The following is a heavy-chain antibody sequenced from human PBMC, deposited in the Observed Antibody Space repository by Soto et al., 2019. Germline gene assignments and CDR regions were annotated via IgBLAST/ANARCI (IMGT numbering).Heavy chain of an antibody. J-gene: IGHJ6*02. CDR2: IAFDGSRQ. D-gene: IGHD2-15*01. CDR1: GFTFSRYG. V-gene: IGHV3-30*03. CDR3: ARDCSGGSCYPGMDV. Sequence: QVQLVESGGGVVQPGRSLRLSCAASGFTFSRYGMHWVRQAPGKGLEWVAAIAFDGSRQYYADSVKGRFTISRDNSKNTVFLQSDSLRAEDTAVYYCARDCSGGSCYPGMDVWGQGTTVTVSS.